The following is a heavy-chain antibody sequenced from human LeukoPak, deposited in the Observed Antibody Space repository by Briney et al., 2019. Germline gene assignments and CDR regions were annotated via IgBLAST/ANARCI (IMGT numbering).Heavy chain of an antibody. J-gene: IGHJ4*02. CDR2: IYNSGST. D-gene: IGHD6-13*01. V-gene: IGHV4-4*07. Sequence: SETLSLTCAVSGGSFSGYYWSWLRQPAGKGLEWIGHIYNSGSTNYNPPPKSRVTISVDTSKNQVSLKLSSVTAADTAVYYCARWGIAAAGTPNFDYWGQGTLVTVSS. CDR3: ARWGIAAAGTPNFDY. CDR1: GGSFSGYY.